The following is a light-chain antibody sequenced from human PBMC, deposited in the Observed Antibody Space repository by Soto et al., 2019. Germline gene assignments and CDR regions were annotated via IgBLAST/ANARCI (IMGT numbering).Light chain of an antibody. V-gene: IGLV2-14*01. Sequence: QSVLTQPASVSGSPGRSITISCTGTSSDIGGYNYISWYQQLPGKAPKFIIYDVRNRPSGVSNRFSGSRSGNTASLTISGLQAEDEADYYCSSYTSSSTVIFGGGTKLTVL. J-gene: IGLJ2*01. CDR3: SSYTSSSTVI. CDR1: SSDIGGYNY. CDR2: DVR.